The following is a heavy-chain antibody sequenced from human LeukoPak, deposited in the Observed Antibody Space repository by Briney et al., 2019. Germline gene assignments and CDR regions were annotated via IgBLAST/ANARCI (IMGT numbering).Heavy chain of an antibody. Sequence: PSETLSLTCAVSGYSISSGYYWGWIRQPPGKGLEWIGEINHSGSTNYNPSLKSRVTISVDTSKNQFSLKLSSVTAADTAVCYCARGAHYYDSSGYGLDYWGQGTLVTVSS. CDR2: INHSGST. J-gene: IGHJ4*02. V-gene: IGHV4-38-2*01. CDR3: ARGAHYYDSSGYGLDY. CDR1: GYSISSGYY. D-gene: IGHD3-22*01.